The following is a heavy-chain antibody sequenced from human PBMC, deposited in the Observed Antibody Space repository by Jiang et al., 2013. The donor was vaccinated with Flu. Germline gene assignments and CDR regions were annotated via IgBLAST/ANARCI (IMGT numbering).Heavy chain of an antibody. J-gene: IGHJ4*02. CDR2: ISYDGSNK. D-gene: IGHD3-10*01. Sequence: AASGFTFSSYGMHWVRQAPGKGLEWVAVISYDGSNKYYADSVKGRFTISRDNSKNTLYLQMNSLRAEDTAVYYCAKDRGYYGSGSYSPFDYWGQGTLVTVSS. CDR1: GFTFSSYG. CDR3: AKDRGYYGSGSYSPFDY. V-gene: IGHV3-30*18.